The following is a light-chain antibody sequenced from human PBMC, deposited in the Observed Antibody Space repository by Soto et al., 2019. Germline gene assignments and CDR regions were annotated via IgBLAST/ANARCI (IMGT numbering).Light chain of an antibody. CDR2: YDH. CDR1: NSKIGTGTNP. J-gene: IGLJ2*01. CDR3: SAWDDSLNGCA. Sequence: QPVLTQPPSVSQARRLRVTISCSGSNSKIGTGTNPVNWYQQLPGKAPKLLIYYDHLLPSGVSDRFSGSKSGTSASLAISGLQSEDEAHYYCSAWDDSLNGCAFGGGTNLTVL. V-gene: IGLV1-36*01.